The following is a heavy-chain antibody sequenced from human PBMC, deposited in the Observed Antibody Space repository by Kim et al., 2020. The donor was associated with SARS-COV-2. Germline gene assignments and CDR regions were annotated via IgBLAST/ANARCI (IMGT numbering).Heavy chain of an antibody. D-gene: IGHD3-10*01. V-gene: IGHV3-23*01. CDR1: GFTFSNYA. J-gene: IGHJ3*02. Sequence: GGSLRLSCPASGFTFSNYAMTWLRQAPGKGLEWVSTISGGATSSYFADSVKGRFTISRDNSKNTLFLHLNSLRVEDTAVYYCAKYDMLRGAFDIWGQGT. CDR3: AKYDMLRGAFDI. CDR2: ISGGATSS.